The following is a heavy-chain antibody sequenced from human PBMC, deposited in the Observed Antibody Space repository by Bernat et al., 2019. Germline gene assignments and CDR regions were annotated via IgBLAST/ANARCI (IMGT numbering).Heavy chain of an antibody. J-gene: IGHJ6*03. D-gene: IGHD1-7*01. CDR2: IDWDDDK. CDR1: GFSLSPSGMC. Sequence: QVTLWESGPALVKPTQTLTLTCTFSGFSLSPSGMCVSWIRQPPGKALEWLARIDWDDDKYYSTSLKTRLTISKDTSKNQVVLTMTNMDPVDTATYYCARIRTGTTSYYYMDVWGKGTTVTVSS. CDR3: ARIRTGTTSYYYMDV. V-gene: IGHV2-70*15.